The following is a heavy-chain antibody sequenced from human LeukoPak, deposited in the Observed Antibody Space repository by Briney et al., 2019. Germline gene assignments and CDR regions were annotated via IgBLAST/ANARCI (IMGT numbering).Heavy chain of an antibody. J-gene: IGHJ3*02. CDR2: IIPIFGTA. CDR3: ATPASTIYGSGSFDI. Sequence: ASVKVSCKASGGTFSSYAISWVRQAPGQGLEWMGGIIPIFGTANYAQKFQGRVTMTEDTSTDTAYMELSSLRSEDTAVYYCATPASTIYGSGSFDIWGQGTMVTVSS. D-gene: IGHD3-10*01. CDR1: GGTFSSYA. V-gene: IGHV1-69*06.